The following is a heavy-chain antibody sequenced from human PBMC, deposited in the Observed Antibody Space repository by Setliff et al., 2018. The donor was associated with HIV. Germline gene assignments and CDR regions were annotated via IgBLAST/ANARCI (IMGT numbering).Heavy chain of an antibody. CDR1: GYTFTSYA. Sequence: ASVKVSCKASGYTFTSYAMHWVRQAPGQRLEWMGWINAGNGNTKYSQKFQGRVTITRDTSASTAYMELSSLRSEDTAVYYCARSGLAYDDVLTGPPTDYWGQGTLVTVSS. CDR2: INAGNGNT. V-gene: IGHV1-3*01. CDR3: ARSGLAYDDVLTGPPTDY. J-gene: IGHJ4*02. D-gene: IGHD3-9*01.